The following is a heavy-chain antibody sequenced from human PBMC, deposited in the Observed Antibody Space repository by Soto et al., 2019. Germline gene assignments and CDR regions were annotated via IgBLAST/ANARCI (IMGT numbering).Heavy chain of an antibody. Sequence: PSEILSLTWTVSGGSISRIGYYWGWVRQPPGKGLEWIGSIYYNGVAHYSPSLETRLTISVDTSKNHFSLKLNSVTAADAAIYYCARQYGYNYGHIEHWGQGTVVNVSS. CDR1: GGSISRIGYY. CDR3: ARQYGYNYGHIEH. J-gene: IGHJ4*02. V-gene: IGHV4-39*01. CDR2: IYYNGVA. D-gene: IGHD5-18*01.